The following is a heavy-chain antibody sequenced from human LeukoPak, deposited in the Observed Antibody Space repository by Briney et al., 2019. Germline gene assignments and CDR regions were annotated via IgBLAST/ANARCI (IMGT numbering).Heavy chain of an antibody. CDR1: GFTFSSYA. J-gene: IGHJ4*02. V-gene: IGHV3-23*01. D-gene: IGHD3-22*01. CDR2: ISGSGGST. CDR3: AKDLDGYYDSSGYSYYFDY. Sequence: PGASLRLSCAASGFTFSSYAMSWVRQAPGKGLEWVSAISGSGGSTYYADSVKGRFTISRDNSKNTLYLQMSSLRAEDTAVYYCAKDLDGYYDSSGYSYYFDYWGQGTLVTVSS.